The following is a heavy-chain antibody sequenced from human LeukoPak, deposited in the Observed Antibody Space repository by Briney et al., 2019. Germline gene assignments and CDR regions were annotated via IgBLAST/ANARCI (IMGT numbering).Heavy chain of an antibody. J-gene: IGHJ4*02. CDR2: INPSGTT. V-gene: IGHV1-46*03. CDR3: ARGLSATFDY. Sequence: ASVKVSCKASGYSFTNYYIYWVRQAPGQGLEWMGLINPSGTTSYAQKFQGRVTMTKDTSTNTVYMELSSLRSEDTAVYYCARGLSATFDYWGQGTLVTVSS. CDR1: GYSFTNYY. D-gene: IGHD3-16*02.